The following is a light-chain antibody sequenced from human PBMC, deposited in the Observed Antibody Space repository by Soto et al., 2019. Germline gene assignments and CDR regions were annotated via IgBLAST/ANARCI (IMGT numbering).Light chain of an antibody. Sequence: EIVLTHSPGTLSLSPGERATLSCRASQSVSSSYLAWYQQKPGQAPRLLIYGASSRATGIPDRFSGSGSGTDFTLTISRLEPEDSVVYYCQQYGSSTWTFGQGTKVDIK. CDR1: QSVSSSY. CDR2: GAS. V-gene: IGKV3-20*01. J-gene: IGKJ1*01. CDR3: QQYGSSTWT.